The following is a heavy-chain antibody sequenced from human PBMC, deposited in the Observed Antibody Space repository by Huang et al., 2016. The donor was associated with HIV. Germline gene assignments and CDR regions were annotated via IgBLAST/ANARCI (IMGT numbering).Heavy chain of an antibody. CDR2: MTGRGSSS. V-gene: IGHV3-23*01. D-gene: IGHD6-13*01. CDR3: AKADSGAAAGSLVDY. J-gene: IGHJ4*02. CDR1: GFTFSSYA. Sequence: EVQLLESGGGLVQPGGSLRLSCAASGFTFSSYAMRWVLQAPVKGLEWVSRMTGRGSSSYDADSVKGRFTISRDNAKNTLYLQMNSLRAEDTAIYYCAKADSGAAAGSLVDYWGQGTLVTVSS.